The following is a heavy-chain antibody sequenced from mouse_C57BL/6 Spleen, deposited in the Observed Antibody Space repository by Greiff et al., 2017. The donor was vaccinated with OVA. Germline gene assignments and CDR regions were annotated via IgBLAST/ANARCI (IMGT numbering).Heavy chain of an antibody. CDR3: VRDRGNWDDYYAMDY. CDR1: GFTFNTYA. J-gene: IGHJ4*01. D-gene: IGHD4-1*01. CDR2: IRSKSSNYAT. V-gene: IGHV10-3*01. Sequence: EVQRVESGGGLVQPKGSLKLSCAASGFTFNTYAMHWVRQAPGKGLEWVARIRSKSSNYATYYAVSVKDRFTISRDDSQSMLYLQMNHLKTEDTAMYYCVRDRGNWDDYYAMDYWGQGTSVTVSS.